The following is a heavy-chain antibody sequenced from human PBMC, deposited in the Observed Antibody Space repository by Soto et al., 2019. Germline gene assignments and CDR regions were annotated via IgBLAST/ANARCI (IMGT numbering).Heavy chain of an antibody. CDR1: GYSFTSYW. CDR2: IYPGDSDT. D-gene: IGHD3-22*01. V-gene: IGHV5-51*01. Sequence: GESLKISCKGSGYSFTSYWIGWVRQMPGKGLEWMGIIYPGDSDTRYSPSFQGQVTISADKSISTAYLQWSSLKASDTAMYYCARPYYNSSGYYSYYFDYWGQGTLVTVSS. J-gene: IGHJ4*02. CDR3: ARPYYNSSGYYSYYFDY.